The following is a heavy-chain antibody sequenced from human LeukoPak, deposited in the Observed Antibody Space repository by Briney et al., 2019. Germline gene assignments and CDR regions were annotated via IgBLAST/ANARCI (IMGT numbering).Heavy chain of an antibody. CDR3: ARDNIRPGGYYDSSGFDY. D-gene: IGHD3-22*01. V-gene: IGHV4-59*12. CDR2: IYYSGST. CDR1: GGSISSYY. Sequence: TLSLTCTVSGGSISSYYWSWIRQPPGKGLEWIGYIYYSGSTYYNPSLKSRVTISVDTPKNQFSLKLSSVTAADTAVYYCARDNIRPGGYYDSSGFDYWGQGTLVTVSS. J-gene: IGHJ4*02.